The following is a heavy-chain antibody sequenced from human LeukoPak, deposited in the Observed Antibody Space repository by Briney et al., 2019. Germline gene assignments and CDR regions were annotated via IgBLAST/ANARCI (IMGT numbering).Heavy chain of an antibody. Sequence: QSGGSLRLSCAASGFTFSSYAMSWVRQAPGKGLEWVSAISGSGGSTYYADSVKGRFTISRDNSKNTLYLQMNSLRAEDTAVYYCAKDSSGSHQAWSYFQHWGQGTLVTVSS. J-gene: IGHJ1*01. D-gene: IGHD6-19*01. V-gene: IGHV3-23*01. CDR3: AKDSSGSHQAWSYFQH. CDR2: ISGSGGST. CDR1: GFTFSSYA.